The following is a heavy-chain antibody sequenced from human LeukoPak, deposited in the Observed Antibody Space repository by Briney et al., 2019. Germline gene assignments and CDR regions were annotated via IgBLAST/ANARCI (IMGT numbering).Heavy chain of an antibody. CDR1: GFTFSSYG. Sequence: GGPLRLSCAASGFTFSSYGMHWVRQAPGKGLEWVAVISYDGSNKYYADSVKGRFTISRDNAKNSLYLQMNSLRAEDTALYYCAKGPPDIAAAGTNWFDPWGQGTLVTVSS. CDR3: AKGPPDIAAAGTNWFDP. J-gene: IGHJ5*02. D-gene: IGHD6-13*01. CDR2: ISYDGSNK. V-gene: IGHV3-30*18.